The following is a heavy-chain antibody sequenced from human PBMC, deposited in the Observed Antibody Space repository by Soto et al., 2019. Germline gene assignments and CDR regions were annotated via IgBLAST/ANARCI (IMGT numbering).Heavy chain of an antibody. Sequence: QVNLVESGGGVVQPGRSLRLSCEGSGFIFSDFGMHWVRQAPGKGLGWVAVISYDGNNKYYAQSVKGRFTISRDNSKNTLFLNMDSLRPEDTAVYHCVKGDLDTAVVNSPDAFDFWGPGTMVTVS. D-gene: IGHD5-18*01. CDR3: VKGDLDTAVVNSPDAFDF. CDR1: GFIFSDFG. J-gene: IGHJ3*01. V-gene: IGHV3-30*18. CDR2: ISYDGNNK.